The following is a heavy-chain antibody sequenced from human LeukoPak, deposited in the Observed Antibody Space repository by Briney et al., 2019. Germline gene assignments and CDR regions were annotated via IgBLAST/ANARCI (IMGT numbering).Heavy chain of an antibody. CDR3: ARDRPHTDAWYEGRDY. V-gene: IGHV1-2*02. J-gene: IGHJ4*02. D-gene: IGHD6-13*01. CDR2: MNPNSGDT. CDR1: GYTFTSYD. Sequence: ASVKVSCKASGYTFTSYDINWVRQATGQGLEWMGWMNPNSGDTNYAQKFQGRVTMTSDTSISTAYMELNRLTYDDTAVYYCARDRPHTDAWYEGRDYWGQGTLVTVSS.